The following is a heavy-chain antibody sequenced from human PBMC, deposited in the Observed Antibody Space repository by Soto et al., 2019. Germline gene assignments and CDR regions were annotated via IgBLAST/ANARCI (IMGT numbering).Heavy chain of an antibody. V-gene: IGHV3-74*01. CDR1: EFTFRSYW. CDR3: ARSLPGTYGAFDL. CDR2: ISGDGSST. D-gene: IGHD1-7*01. Sequence: GGSLRLSCAVSEFTFRSYWMHWVRQSPGKGLVWVSRISGDGSSTNYADSVKGRFTISRDNAKNTVYLQIDSLRAEDTAVYYCARSLPGTYGAFDLWGQGTVVTVSS. J-gene: IGHJ3*01.